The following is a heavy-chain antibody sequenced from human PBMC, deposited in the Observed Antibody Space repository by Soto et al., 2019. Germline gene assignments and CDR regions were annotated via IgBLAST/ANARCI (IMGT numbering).Heavy chain of an antibody. V-gene: IGHV2-5*02. CDR1: GFSLSTSGVG. CDR2: IYWDDDK. CDR3: APRLAAGTGFDY. Sequence: QITLKESGPTLVNPTQTLTLTCTFSGFSLSTSGVGVGWIRQPPGKALEWLALIYWDDDKRYSPSLKSRLTITKDTSKNQLVLTMTTMDPVDTATYYCAPRLAAGTGFDYWGHGTLVTVSS. D-gene: IGHD6-19*01. J-gene: IGHJ4*01.